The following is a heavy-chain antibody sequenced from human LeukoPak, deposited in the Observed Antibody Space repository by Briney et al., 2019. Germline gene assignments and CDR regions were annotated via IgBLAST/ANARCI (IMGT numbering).Heavy chain of an antibody. D-gene: IGHD2-2*01. V-gene: IGHV1-18*04. CDR2: ISAYNGNT. CDR3: AREYQLLSPFDY. Sequence: ASVKVSCKASGYTFTSYGISWVRRAPGQGLEWMGWISAYNGNTNYAQKLQGRVTMTTDTSTSTAYMELRSLRSDDTAVYYCAREYQLLSPFDYWGQGTLVTVSS. J-gene: IGHJ4*02. CDR1: GYTFTSYG.